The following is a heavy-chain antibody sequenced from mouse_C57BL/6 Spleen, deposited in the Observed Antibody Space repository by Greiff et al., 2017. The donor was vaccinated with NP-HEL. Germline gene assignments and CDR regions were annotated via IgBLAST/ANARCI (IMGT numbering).Heavy chain of an antibody. Sequence: VKLMESGPGLVAPSQSLSITCTVSGFSLTSYAISRVRQPPGKGPEWLGVIWTGGGTNYNSALKSRLSISKDNSKSQVFLKMNSLQTEDTARYYCARKGSVTGDAVDYWGQRTSVTVSS. CDR1: GFSLTSYA. D-gene: IGHD2-13*01. CDR2: IWTGGGT. J-gene: IGHJ4*01. CDR3: ARKGSVTGDAVDY. V-gene: IGHV2-9-1*01.